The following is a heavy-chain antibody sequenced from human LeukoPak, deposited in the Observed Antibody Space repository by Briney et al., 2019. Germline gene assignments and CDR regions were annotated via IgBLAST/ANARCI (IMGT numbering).Heavy chain of an antibody. CDR2: ISGSGGST. CDR1: GFTFSSYG. J-gene: IGHJ4*02. Sequence: GGSLRLSCAASGFTFSSYGMHWVRQAPGKGLEWVSAISGSGGSTYYADSVKGRFTISRDNSKNTLYLQMNSLRAEDTAVYYCAKDAYYDSSGYHFDYWGQGTLVTVSS. D-gene: IGHD3-22*01. V-gene: IGHV3-23*01. CDR3: AKDAYYDSSGYHFDY.